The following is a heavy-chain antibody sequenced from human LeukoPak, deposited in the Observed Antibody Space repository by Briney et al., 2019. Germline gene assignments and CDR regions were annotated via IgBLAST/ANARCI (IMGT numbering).Heavy chain of an antibody. V-gene: IGHV1-2*06. D-gene: IGHD1-1*01. Sequence: ASVKVSCKASGYTFSTYPLNWVRQAPGQGLEWMGRINPNSGGTNYAQKFQGRVTMTRDTSISTAYMELSRLRSDDTAVYYCARETVGAFDIWGQGTMVTVSS. J-gene: IGHJ3*02. CDR3: ARETVGAFDI. CDR1: GYTFSTYP. CDR2: INPNSGGT.